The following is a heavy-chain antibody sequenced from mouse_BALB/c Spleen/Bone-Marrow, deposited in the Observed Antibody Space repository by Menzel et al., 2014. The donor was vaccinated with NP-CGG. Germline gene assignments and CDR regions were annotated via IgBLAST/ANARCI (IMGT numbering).Heavy chain of an antibody. CDR2: VTPYNGGT. Sequence: VQLQQPGPELVKPGASVKMSCKASGYTFTDYYMDWVKQSHGESFEWIGRVTPYNGGTTYNQKFKGKATLTVDKSSSTAYMALNSLTSEDSAVYYCARTGYWGQGTTLTVPS. V-gene: IGHV1-19*01. CDR1: GYTFTDYY. CDR3: ARTGY. J-gene: IGHJ2*01.